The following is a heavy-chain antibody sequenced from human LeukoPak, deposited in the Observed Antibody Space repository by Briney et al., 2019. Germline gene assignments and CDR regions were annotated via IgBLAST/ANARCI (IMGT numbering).Heavy chain of an antibody. CDR3: ARGYCSSTSCYPTLDY. J-gene: IGHJ4*02. Sequence: SETLSLTCTVSGGSISSYYWSWIRQPPGKGLEWIGYIYYSGSTNYNPSLKGRVTISVDTSKNQFSLKLSSVTAADTAVYYCARGYCSSTSCYPTLDYWGQGTLVTVSS. V-gene: IGHV4-59*01. CDR1: GGSISSYY. D-gene: IGHD2-2*01. CDR2: IYYSGST.